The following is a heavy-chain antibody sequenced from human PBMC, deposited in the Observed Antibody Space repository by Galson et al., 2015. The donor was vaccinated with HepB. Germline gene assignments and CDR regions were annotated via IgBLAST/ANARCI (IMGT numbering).Heavy chain of an antibody. CDR3: ATARAYSGYEPVDY. V-gene: IGHV3-23*01. CDR1: GFTFDNYA. D-gene: IGHD5-12*01. CDR2: ISGSGDNT. J-gene: IGHJ4*02. Sequence: SLRLSCAASGFTFDNYAMNWVRQAPGKGLEWVSGISGSGDNTYYADSVKGRFSISRDNSKNTLYLQMNSLGADDTAVYFCATARAYSGYEPVDYWGQGTLVTVSS.